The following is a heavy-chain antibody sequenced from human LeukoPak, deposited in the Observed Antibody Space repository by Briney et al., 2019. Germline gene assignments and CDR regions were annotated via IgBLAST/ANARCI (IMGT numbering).Heavy chain of an antibody. D-gene: IGHD4-23*01. CDR1: GGSITSYY. J-gene: IGHJ2*01. Sequence: PSETLSLTCTVSGGSITSYYWSWIRQPPGKGLEWIGYIHYSGGTSYNPSLKSRGTISVDTSKNQFSLKLSSVTAADTAVYYCARDRYTVVSWYFDLWGRGTLVTVSS. V-gene: IGHV4-59*12. CDR2: IHYSGGT. CDR3: ARDRYTVVSWYFDL.